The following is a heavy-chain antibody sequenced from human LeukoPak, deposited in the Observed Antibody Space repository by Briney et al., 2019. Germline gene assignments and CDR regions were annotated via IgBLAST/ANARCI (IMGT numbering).Heavy chain of an antibody. J-gene: IGHJ4*02. V-gene: IGHV3-21*01. CDR1: GFTFSDYS. CDR3: ARSAPSYGILTGYHYYFDY. CDR2: ITSSGTYI. D-gene: IGHD3-9*01. Sequence: GGSLRLSCGASGFTFSDYSMNWVRQAPGKGLEWVSSITSSGTYIYYADSVEGRFAIARDNAENSLYLQMNSLRAEDTAVYYCARSAPSYGILTGYHYYFDYWGQGTLVTVSS.